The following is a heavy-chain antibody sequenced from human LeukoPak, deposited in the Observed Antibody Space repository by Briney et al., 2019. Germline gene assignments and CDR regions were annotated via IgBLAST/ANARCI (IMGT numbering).Heavy chain of an antibody. V-gene: IGHV3-30-3*01. CDR3: ARGDIVVVPAAPAFDH. Sequence: PGRSLRLSCAASGFTFSSYAMHWVRQAPGKGLEWVAVISYDGSNKYYADSVKGRFTISRDNSKNTLYLQMNSLRAEDTAVYYCARGDIVVVPAAPAFDHWGQGTLVTVSS. CDR2: ISYDGSNK. CDR1: GFTFSSYA. J-gene: IGHJ4*02. D-gene: IGHD2-2*01.